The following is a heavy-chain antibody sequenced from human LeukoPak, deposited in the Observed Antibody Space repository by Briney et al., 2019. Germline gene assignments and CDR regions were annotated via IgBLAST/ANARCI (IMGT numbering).Heavy chain of an antibody. Sequence: GGALRLSCAASGFIFNTYAMSWVRQAPGKGLEWVSTIRGSGESTHYADSVQGRFTISRDNSLYTVYLQMDSLRGDDTAVYYCAKDRISYTTSPAELGHWGQGTLV. CDR2: IRGSGEST. CDR3: AKDRISYTTSPAELGH. J-gene: IGHJ4*02. V-gene: IGHV3-23*01. CDR1: GFIFNTYA. D-gene: IGHD1-26*01.